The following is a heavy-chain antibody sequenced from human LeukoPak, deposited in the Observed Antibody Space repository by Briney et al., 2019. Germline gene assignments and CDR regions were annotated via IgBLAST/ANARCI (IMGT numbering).Heavy chain of an antibody. J-gene: IGHJ4*02. CDR2: INSDGSVT. CDR3: TRATGSFYGLGY. Sequence: GGSLRLSCAASGFTFSSYWMHWVRQAPGKGLLWASRINSDGSVTTYADSVKGRFTISRDNAKNTLYLQMNSLRAEDTAVYYCTRATGSFYGLGYWGQGTLVTVSS. CDR1: GFTFSSYW. D-gene: IGHD1-26*01. V-gene: IGHV3-74*01.